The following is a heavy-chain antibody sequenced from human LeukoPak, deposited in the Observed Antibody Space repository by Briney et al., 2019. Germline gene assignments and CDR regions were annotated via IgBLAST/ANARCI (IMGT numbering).Heavy chain of an antibody. CDR3: TTELPKWVSFQH. J-gene: IGHJ1*01. V-gene: IGHV3-15*01. CDR2: IKSKTFGGTT. CDR1: GFTFSNAW. D-gene: IGHD1-26*01. Sequence: GGSLRLSCAASGFTFSNAWMSWVRQAPGKGLEWVGRIKSKTFGGTTDYAAPVKGRFTISRDDSKNTLNLQMNSLKTEDTAVYYCTTELPKWVSFQHWGQGTLVTVSS.